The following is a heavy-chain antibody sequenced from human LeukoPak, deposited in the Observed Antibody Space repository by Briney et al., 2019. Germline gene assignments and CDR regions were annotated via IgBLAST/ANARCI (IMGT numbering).Heavy chain of an antibody. CDR3: AKSEELLLGHFDY. CDR1: GFTVSNTY. D-gene: IGHD1-26*01. Sequence: GGSLRLSCAASGFTVSNTYMAWVRQAPGKGLEWVTSISHDGGSKYSADSVKGRFTISRDNSKNTLSLQMNSLRAEDTAVYYCAKSEELLLGHFDYWGQGTLVTVSS. J-gene: IGHJ4*02. V-gene: IGHV3-30*18. CDR2: ISHDGGSK.